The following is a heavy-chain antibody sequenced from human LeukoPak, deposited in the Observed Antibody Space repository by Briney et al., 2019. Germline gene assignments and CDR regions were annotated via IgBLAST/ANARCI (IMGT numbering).Heavy chain of an antibody. J-gene: IGHJ3*02. Sequence: PGGSLRLSCAASGFTFSRYSMNWVRQAPGKGLEWVASISSTSTFIYSADSVKGRFTISRDTAKNSLFLQMNSLRAEDTAIYYCARGVSYYDRGAFDIWGQGTLVSVSS. V-gene: IGHV3-21*01. CDR1: GFTFSRYS. CDR2: ISSTSTFI. D-gene: IGHD3-16*01. CDR3: ARGVSYYDRGAFDI.